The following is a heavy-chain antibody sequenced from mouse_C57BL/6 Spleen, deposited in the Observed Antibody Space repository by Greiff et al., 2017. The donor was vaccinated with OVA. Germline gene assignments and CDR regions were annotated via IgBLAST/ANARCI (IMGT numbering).Heavy chain of an antibody. V-gene: IGHV1-82*01. J-gene: IGHJ4*01. CDR2: IGPGSGST. D-gene: IGHD2-4*01. Sequence: QVQLQESGPELVKPGASVKISCKASGYAFSSSWMNWVKQRPGKGLEWIGKIGPGSGSTYYNEKFKGKATLTADKSSSTAYMQLSSLTSEDSAVYFCARVGDYESYAMDYWGQGTSVTVSS. CDR1: GYAFSSSW. CDR3: ARVGDYESYAMDY.